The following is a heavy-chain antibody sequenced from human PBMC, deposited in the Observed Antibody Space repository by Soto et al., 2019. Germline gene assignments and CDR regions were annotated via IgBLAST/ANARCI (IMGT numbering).Heavy chain of an antibody. CDR2: INHSGST. CDR1: GGSFSGYY. V-gene: IGHV4-34*01. D-gene: IGHD3-3*01. J-gene: IGHJ4*02. Sequence: SETLSLTCAVYGGSFSGYYWSWIRQPPGKGLEWIGEINHSGSTNYNPSPKSRVTISVDTSKNQFSLKLSSVTAADTAVYYCARWSSGYYKGGIDYWGQGTLVTVSS. CDR3: ARWSSGYYKGGIDY.